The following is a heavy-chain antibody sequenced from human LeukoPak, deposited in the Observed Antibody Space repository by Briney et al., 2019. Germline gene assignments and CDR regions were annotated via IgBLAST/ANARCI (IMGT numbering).Heavy chain of an antibody. CDR2: ISGSGGST. J-gene: IGHJ6*02. V-gene: IGHV3-23*01. Sequence: GGSLRLSCAASGFTFSSYAMSWVRQAPGKGLEWVSAISGSGGSTYYADSVKGRFTISRDNSKNTLYLQMNSLRAEDTAVYYCAKSGATGSEGYYYGMDVWGQGTTVTVSS. CDR3: AKSGATGSEGYYYGMDV. D-gene: IGHD5-24*01. CDR1: GFTFSSYA.